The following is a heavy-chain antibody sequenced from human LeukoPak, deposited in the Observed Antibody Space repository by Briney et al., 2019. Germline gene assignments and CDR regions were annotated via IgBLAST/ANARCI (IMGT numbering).Heavy chain of an antibody. D-gene: IGHD3-22*01. J-gene: IGHJ4*02. Sequence: PGGSLRLSCAASGFTFSDYYMSCIRKAPGKGLEWVSYISSSGSTIYYADSVKGRFTISRDNAKNSLYLQMNSLRAEDTAVYYCARPYDSSAYYEGASVDYWGQGTLVTVSS. V-gene: IGHV3-11*01. CDR2: ISSSGSTI. CDR1: GFTFSDYY. CDR3: ARPYDSSAYYEGASVDY.